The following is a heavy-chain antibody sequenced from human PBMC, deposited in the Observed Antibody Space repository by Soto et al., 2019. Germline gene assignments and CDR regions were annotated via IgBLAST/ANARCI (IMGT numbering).Heavy chain of an antibody. CDR1: GFSFSNHD. V-gene: IGHV3-13*01. CDR3: VRVNADAYDV. Sequence: GGSLRLSCAASGFSFSNHDMHWVRQPKGKGLEWVSGITTGGNAYFADSVKGRFSISRENAKSSFYLQTSSLRAEDTAMYYCVRVNADAYDVWGQGTMVTVSS. J-gene: IGHJ3*01. CDR2: ITTGGNA.